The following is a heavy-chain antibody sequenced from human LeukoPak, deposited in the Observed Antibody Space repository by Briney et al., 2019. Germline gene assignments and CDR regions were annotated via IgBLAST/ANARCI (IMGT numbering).Heavy chain of an antibody. D-gene: IGHD1-26*01. CDR1: GESFSGKF. Sequence: MSSETLSLTCAVSGESFSGKFWTWIRQSPGKGLEWIGEIDHNGITHYNPSLKSRVAMSVDTTRKRFSLTLTSENAADTAVYYCARGGGGAKAFYYDYWGQGSLVTVSS. CDR2: IDHNGIT. J-gene: IGHJ4*02. V-gene: IGHV4-34*01. CDR3: ARGGGGAKAFYYDY.